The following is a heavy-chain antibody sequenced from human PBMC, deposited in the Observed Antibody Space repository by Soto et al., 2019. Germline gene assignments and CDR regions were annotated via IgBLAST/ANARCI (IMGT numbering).Heavy chain of an antibody. J-gene: IGHJ3*02. Sequence: QVQLVQSGAEVKKPGASVKVSCKASGYTFTSYGISWVRQAPGQGLEWMGWISAYNGNTNYAQKLQGRVIMTTDTSTSTAYMELRSLRSDDTAVYYCARDLLAYCGGDCPDDAFDIWGQGTMVTVSS. CDR2: ISAYNGNT. CDR3: ARDLLAYCGGDCPDDAFDI. V-gene: IGHV1-18*01. D-gene: IGHD2-21*02. CDR1: GYTFTSYG.